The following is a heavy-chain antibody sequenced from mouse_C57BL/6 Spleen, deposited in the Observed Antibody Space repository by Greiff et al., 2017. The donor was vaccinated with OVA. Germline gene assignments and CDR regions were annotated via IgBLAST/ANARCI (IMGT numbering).Heavy chain of an antibody. CDR3: ARSKYGYDEGPSDD. CDR2: IDPSDSYT. D-gene: IGHD2-2*01. Sequence: QVQLQQPGAELVKPGASVKLSCKASGYTFTSYWMQWVKQRPGQGLEWIGEIDPSDSYTNYNQKFQGQATLTVDTSSSTAHMQLSSLTSEASAVYYCARSKYGYDEGPSDDWGQGTTLTVSS. CDR1: GYTFTSYW. J-gene: IGHJ2*01. V-gene: IGHV1-50*01.